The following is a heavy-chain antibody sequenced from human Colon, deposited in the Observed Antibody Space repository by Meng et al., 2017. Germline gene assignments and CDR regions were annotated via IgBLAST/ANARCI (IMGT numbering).Heavy chain of an antibody. CDR3: ARSEWFGENDY. Sequence: GESLKISCKASGYTFTNYGVNWVRAAPGQGLEWMGWISAHNGNTHYAQKFQGRVTLSTDTSTSTAYMELSSLRSDDTAAYYCARSEWFGENDYWGQGTVVTVSS. D-gene: IGHD3-10*01. V-gene: IGHV1-18*01. CDR1: GYTFTNYG. J-gene: IGHJ4*02. CDR2: ISAHNGNT.